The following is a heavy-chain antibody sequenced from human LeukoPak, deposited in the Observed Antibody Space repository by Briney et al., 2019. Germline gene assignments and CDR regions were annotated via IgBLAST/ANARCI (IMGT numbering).Heavy chain of an antibody. D-gene: IGHD2-15*01. CDR1: GYTFTGYY. V-gene: IGHV1-2*06. CDR3: ARGPGALGGRKYCSGGSCYSGGWFDP. Sequence: ASVKVSCKASGYTFTGYYMHWVRQAPGQGLEWMGRINPNSGGTNYAQRFQGRVTMTRNTSISTAYMELSSLRSEDTAVYYCARGPGALGGRKYCSGGSCYSGGWFDPWGQGTLVTVSS. CDR2: INPNSGGT. J-gene: IGHJ5*02.